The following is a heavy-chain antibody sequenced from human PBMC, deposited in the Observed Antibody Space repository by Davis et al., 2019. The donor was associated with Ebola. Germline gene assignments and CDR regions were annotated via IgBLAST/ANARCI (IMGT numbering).Heavy chain of an antibody. CDR3: ATDPYGGNPQSADY. CDR2: INSDGSFT. J-gene: IGHJ4*02. Sequence: HTGGSLRLSCAASGFTFSNAWMSWVRQAPGKGLVWVSRINSDGSFTSYADSVTGRFTISRNNPKNTLYLQMNSLRADDTAVYYCATDPYGGNPQSADYWGQGSLVTVSS. V-gene: IGHV3-74*01. CDR1: GFTFSNAW. D-gene: IGHD3-16*01.